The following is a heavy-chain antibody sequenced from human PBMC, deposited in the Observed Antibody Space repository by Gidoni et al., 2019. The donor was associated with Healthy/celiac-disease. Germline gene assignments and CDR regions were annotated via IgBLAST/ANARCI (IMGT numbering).Heavy chain of an antibody. CDR1: GCSISSSSYY. CDR2: IYYSGST. V-gene: IGHV4-39*01. Sequence: QLQLQESGPGLVKPSETLSLTCTVSGCSISSSSYYWVWIRQPPGKGLEWIGSIYYSGSTYYNPSLKSRVTISVDTSKNQFSLKLSSVTAADTAVYYCAAQHYYYGMDVWGQGTTVTVSS. CDR3: AAQHYYYGMDV. J-gene: IGHJ6*02.